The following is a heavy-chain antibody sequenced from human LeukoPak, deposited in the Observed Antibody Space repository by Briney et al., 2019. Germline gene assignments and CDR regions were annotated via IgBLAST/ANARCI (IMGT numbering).Heavy chain of an antibody. CDR2: IIPIFGTA. J-gene: IGHJ4*02. Sequence: SVKVSCKASGGTFSSYAISWVRQAPGQGLEWMGRIIPIFGTANYAQKFQGRVTITTDESTSTAYMELSGLRSEDTAVYYCAQLVRVGYGDRDWGQGTLVTVPS. CDR1: GGTFSSYA. CDR3: AQLVRVGYGDRD. D-gene: IGHD4-17*01. V-gene: IGHV1-69*05.